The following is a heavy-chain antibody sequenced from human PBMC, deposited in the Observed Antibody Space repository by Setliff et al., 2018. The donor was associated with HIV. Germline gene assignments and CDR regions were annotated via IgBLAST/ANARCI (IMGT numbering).Heavy chain of an antibody. CDR3: ARGDFDF. D-gene: IGHD2-21*01. CDR2: IIPIFGTA. CDR1: GGAFSSYA. Sequence: GASVKVSCKASGGAFSSYALSWVRQAPGQGLEWMGGIIPIFGTANYAQKFQGRVTITTDESTSTLYMEMSSLRSEDTGMFYCARGDFDFWGQGSLVTVSS. J-gene: IGHJ4*02. V-gene: IGHV1-69*05.